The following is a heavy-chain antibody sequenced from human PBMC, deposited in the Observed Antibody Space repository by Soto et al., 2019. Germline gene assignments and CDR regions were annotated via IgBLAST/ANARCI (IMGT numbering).Heavy chain of an antibody. CDR3: ARVGHLAYCGGDCYSDY. J-gene: IGHJ4*02. CDR2: INHSGST. D-gene: IGHD2-21*02. V-gene: IGHV4-34*01. Sequence: SETLSLTCAVYGGSLSGYYWSWIRQPPGKGLECIGEINHSGSTNYNPSLKSRVTISVDTSKNLFSLKLSSVTAADTAVYYCARVGHLAYCGGDCYSDYWGQGTLVTVSS. CDR1: GGSLSGYY.